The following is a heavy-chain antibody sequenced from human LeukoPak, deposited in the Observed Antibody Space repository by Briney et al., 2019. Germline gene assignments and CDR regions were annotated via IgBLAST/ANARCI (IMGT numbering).Heavy chain of an antibody. V-gene: IGHV4-4*07. Sequence: SETLSLTCTVSGGSISSYYWSWIRQPAGKGLEWIGRIYTSGSTNYNPSLKSRVTMSVDTSKNQFSLKLSSVTAADTAVYYCARANYDFWSGYVYDYWGQGTLVTVSS. CDR1: GGSISSYY. J-gene: IGHJ4*02. CDR3: ARANYDFWSGYVYDY. CDR2: IYTSGST. D-gene: IGHD3-3*01.